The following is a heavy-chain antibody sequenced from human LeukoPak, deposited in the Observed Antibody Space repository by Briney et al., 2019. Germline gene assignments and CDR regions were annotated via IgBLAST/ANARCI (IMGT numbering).Heavy chain of an antibody. CDR2: ISYDGSNK. D-gene: IGHD6-13*01. CDR3: ARGGGSSSWYTWLDY. J-gene: IGHJ4*02. V-gene: IGHV3-30-3*01. CDR1: GFTFSSYA. Sequence: GGSLRLSCAASGFTFSSYAMHWVRQAPGKGLEWVAVISYDGSNKYYADSVKGRFTISRDNSKNTLYLQMNSLRAKDTAVYYCARGGGSSSWYTWLDYWGQGTLVTVSS.